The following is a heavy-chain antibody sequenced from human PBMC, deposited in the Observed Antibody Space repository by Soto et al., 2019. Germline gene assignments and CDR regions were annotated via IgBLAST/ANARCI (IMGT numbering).Heavy chain of an antibody. J-gene: IGHJ4*02. CDR1: GFTVSSNY. CDR3: ARDSATSIVVVTAIPGYYFDY. V-gene: IGHV3-53*01. D-gene: IGHD2-21*02. Sequence: PGGSLRLSCAASGFTVSSNYMTWVRQAPGKGLEWVSVIYSGGSTYYADSVKGRFTISRDNSKNTLYLQMNSLRAEDTAVYYCARDSATSIVVVTAIPGYYFDYWGQGTLVTVSS. CDR2: IYSGGST.